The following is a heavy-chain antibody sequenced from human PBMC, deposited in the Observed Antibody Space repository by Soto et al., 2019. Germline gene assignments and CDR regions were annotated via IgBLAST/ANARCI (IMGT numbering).Heavy chain of an antibody. Sequence: PRGALTVFCAPSVFTFSAFQMNSVRQAPRKGLEWISYISGVSYNIYYAAPVKGRFTVSRDNAKNTLYLHMNSLRAEDTGVDYCARDDSRGWHYQGLSDYWGHGILVTVSS. J-gene: IGHJ4*01. CDR3: ARDDSRGWHYQGLSDY. V-gene: IGHV3-48*03. D-gene: IGHD6-19*01. CDR2: ISGVSYNI. CDR1: VFTFSAFQ.